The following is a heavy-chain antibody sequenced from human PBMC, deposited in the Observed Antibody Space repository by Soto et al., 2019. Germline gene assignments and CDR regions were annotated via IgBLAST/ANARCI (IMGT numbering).Heavy chain of an antibody. J-gene: IGHJ3*02. CDR2: IKYDGSEE. CDR3: AVDAFDI. CDR1: GFSFSSVW. V-gene: IGHV3-7*01. Sequence: GGSLGLSCVVSGFSFSSVWMTWVRQAPGKGLECVANIKYDGSEEYYVDSVKGRFTISRDNAKNSLYLQMNSLRDEDSAVYYCAVDAFDIWGQGTMVTVSS.